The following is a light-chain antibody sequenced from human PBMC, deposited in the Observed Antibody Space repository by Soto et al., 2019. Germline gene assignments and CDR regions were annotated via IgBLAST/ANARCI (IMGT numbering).Light chain of an antibody. CDR2: DVT. CDR3: SSFTSDITYV. J-gene: IGLJ1*01. V-gene: IGLV2-14*01. CDR1: SSDVGGYNS. Sequence: QSALTQPASVSGSPGQSITISCTGTSSDVGGYNSVSWYRQDPGKAPKLMIYDVTNRPSGVSNRFSGSKSGNTASLTTSGLQAEDEADYYCSSFTSDITYVFGTGTKVTVL.